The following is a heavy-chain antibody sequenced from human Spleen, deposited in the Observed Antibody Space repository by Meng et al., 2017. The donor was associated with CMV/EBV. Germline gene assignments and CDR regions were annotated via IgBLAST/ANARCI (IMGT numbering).Heavy chain of an antibody. V-gene: IGHV1-18*04. D-gene: IGHD2-15*01. Sequence: ASVKVSCKASGYTFTGYYMHWVRQAPGKGLEWMGWISADNDNTHYGQKFQGRVTMTADTSTSTAYMELRSLTSDDTAVYYCARRPGYDHHDYWGQGTLVTVSS. CDR1: GYTFTGYY. J-gene: IGHJ4*02. CDR3: ARRPGYDHHDY. CDR2: ISADNDNT.